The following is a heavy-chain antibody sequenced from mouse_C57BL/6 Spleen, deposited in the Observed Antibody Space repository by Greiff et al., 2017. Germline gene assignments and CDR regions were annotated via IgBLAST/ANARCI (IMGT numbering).Heavy chain of an antibody. V-gene: IGHV2-2*01. CDR3: ASYGSQRYYAMDY. D-gene: IGHD6-1*01. CDR2: IWSGGST. J-gene: IGHJ4*01. Sequence: VHLVESGPGLVQPSQSLSITCTVSGFSLTSYGVHWVRQSPGKGLEWLGVIWSGGSTDYNAAFISRLSISKDNSKSQVFFKMNSLQADDTAIYYCASYGSQRYYAMDYWGQGTSVTVSS. CDR1: GFSLTSYG.